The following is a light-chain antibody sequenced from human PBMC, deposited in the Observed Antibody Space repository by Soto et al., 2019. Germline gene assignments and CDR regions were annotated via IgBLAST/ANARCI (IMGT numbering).Light chain of an antibody. CDR2: DVN. J-gene: IGLJ1*01. CDR1: ASDIGGYSF. V-gene: IGLV2-8*01. Sequence: QSALTQPPSASRSPGQSVAISCTGTASDIGGYSFVSWYQQHPGKAPKLLIYDVNKRPSGVPDRFSGSKSGNTASLTVSGLQAEDEAEYYCSAHGGTNPYVFGTGTKLTVL. CDR3: SAHGGTNPYV.